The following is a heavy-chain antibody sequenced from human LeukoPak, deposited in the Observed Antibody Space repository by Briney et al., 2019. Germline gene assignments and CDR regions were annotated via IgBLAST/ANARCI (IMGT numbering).Heavy chain of an antibody. CDR2: IYPGDSDT. Sequence: GESLKISCKGSGYSFTSYWIGWLRQMPGKGLEWMGIIYPGDSDTRYGPPFEGQVTISADKSISTAYLQWSSLKASDTAMYYCASGLYGSGSYHDYWGQGTLVTVSS. CDR3: ASGLYGSGSYHDY. V-gene: IGHV5-51*01. D-gene: IGHD3-10*01. CDR1: GYSFTSYW. J-gene: IGHJ4*02.